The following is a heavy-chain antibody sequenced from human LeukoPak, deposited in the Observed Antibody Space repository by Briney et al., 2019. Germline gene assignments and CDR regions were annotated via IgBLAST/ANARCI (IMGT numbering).Heavy chain of an antibody. V-gene: IGHV1-24*01. Sequence: ASVKVSCKVSGYTLTELSMHWVRQAPGKGLEWMGGFDPEDGETIYAQKFQGRVTMTEDTSTDTAYMELSSLRSEDTAVYYCATGGRGWYSGFISYSWFDPWGQGTLVTVSS. CDR3: ATGGRGWYSGFISYSWFDP. D-gene: IGHD6-19*01. J-gene: IGHJ5*02. CDR1: GYTLTELS. CDR2: FDPEDGET.